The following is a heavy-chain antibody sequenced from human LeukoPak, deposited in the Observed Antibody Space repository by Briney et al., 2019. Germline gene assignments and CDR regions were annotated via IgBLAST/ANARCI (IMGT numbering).Heavy chain of an antibody. CDR1: GFTFSSYA. J-gene: IGHJ4*02. V-gene: IGHV3-23*01. D-gene: IGHD3-22*01. Sequence: PGGSLRLSCAASGFTFSSYAMSWVRQAPGKGLEWVSAISGSGGSTYYADSVKGRFTISRDNSKNTLYLQMNSLRAEDTAVYYCAKVGYDSSGYYSYYFDYWGQGTLVTVSS. CDR2: ISGSGGST. CDR3: AKVGYDSSGYYSYYFDY.